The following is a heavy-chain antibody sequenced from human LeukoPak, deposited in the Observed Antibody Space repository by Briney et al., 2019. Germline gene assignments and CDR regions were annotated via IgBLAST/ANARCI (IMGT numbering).Heavy chain of an antibody. CDR2: IYYSGST. CDR3: ARANCSSTSCFNSYYDFWSGYYHYYYMDV. CDR1: GGSISSYY. V-gene: IGHV4-59*01. Sequence: SETLSLTCTVSGGSISSYYWSWIRQPPGKGLEWIGYIYYSGSTNYNPSLKSRVTISVDTSKNQFSLKLSSVTAADTAVYYCARANCSSTSCFNSYYDFWSGYYHYYYMDVWGKGTTVTVSS. J-gene: IGHJ6*03. D-gene: IGHD3-3*01.